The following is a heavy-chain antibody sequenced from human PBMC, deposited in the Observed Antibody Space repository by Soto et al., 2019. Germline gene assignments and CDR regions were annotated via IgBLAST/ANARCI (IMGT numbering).Heavy chain of an antibody. D-gene: IGHD2-15*01. CDR1: GYSFTSYW. Sequence: GGSLRLSCAASGYSFTSYWIGWVRQMPGKGLEWMGIIYPGDSDTRYSPSFQGQVTISADKSISTAYLQWSSLKASDTAMYYCARFVVEDWFDPWGQGTLVTVSS. J-gene: IGHJ5*02. V-gene: IGHV5-51*01. CDR3: ARFVVEDWFDP. CDR2: IYPGDSDT.